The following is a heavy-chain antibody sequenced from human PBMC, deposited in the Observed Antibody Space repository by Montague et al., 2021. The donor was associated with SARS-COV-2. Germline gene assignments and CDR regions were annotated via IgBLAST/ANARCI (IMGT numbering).Heavy chain of an antibody. CDR1: GGSFSGYY. V-gene: IGHV4-34*01. CDR2: INHNGST. D-gene: IGHD3-10*01. CDR3: ARMRAVLLWFGESTYFDY. Sequence: SETLSLTCAVYGGSFSGYYWSWIRQPPGKGLEWIGEINHNGSTNYNPSLKSRVTISVDTSKNQFSLKLSSVTAADTAVYYCARMRAVLLWFGESTYFDYWGQGTLVTVSS. J-gene: IGHJ4*02.